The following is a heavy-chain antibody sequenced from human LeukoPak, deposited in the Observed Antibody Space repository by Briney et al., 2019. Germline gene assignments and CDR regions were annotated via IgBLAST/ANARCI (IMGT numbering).Heavy chain of an antibody. CDR1: RYTFTSYY. V-gene: IGHV1-46*01. J-gene: IGHJ4*02. D-gene: IGHD3-3*01. CDR2: INPSGGST. Sequence: ASVKVSCKASRYTFTSYYMHWVRQAPGQGLEWMGIINPSGGSTSYAQKFQGRVTMTRDTSTSTVYMELSSLRSEDTAVYYCARGELSRFLEWLPIPDYWGQGTLVTVSS. CDR3: ARGELSRFLEWLPIPDY.